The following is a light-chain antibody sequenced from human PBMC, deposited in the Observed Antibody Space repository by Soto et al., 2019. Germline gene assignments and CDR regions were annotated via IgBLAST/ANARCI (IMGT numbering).Light chain of an antibody. CDR2: AAA. J-gene: IGKJ3*01. CDR3: LQYNSYPFT. V-gene: IGKV1-17*01. CDR1: QGIRND. Sequence: DIQMTQSPSSLSASVGDRVTITCRASQGIRNDLGWYQQKPGKAPKRLIFAAASLQSGVPARFSGSGSGTEFPLSIRSLQAEDFATYDCLQYNSYPFTFGPGTKVDIK.